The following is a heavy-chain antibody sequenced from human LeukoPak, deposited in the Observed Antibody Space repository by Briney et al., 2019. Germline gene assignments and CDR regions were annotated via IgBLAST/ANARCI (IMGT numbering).Heavy chain of an antibody. CDR3: ASLGSYYASGPNYGMDV. D-gene: IGHD3-10*01. CDR2: IYYSGRT. J-gene: IGHJ6*02. CDR1: GGSISSYY. V-gene: IGHV4-59*08. Sequence: SETLSLTCSVSGGSISSYYWSWIRQPPGKGLEWIGYIYYSGRTNYNPSLKSRVTISVDTSKNQFSLKLSSVTAADTAMYYCASLGSYYASGPNYGMDVWGQGTTVTVSS.